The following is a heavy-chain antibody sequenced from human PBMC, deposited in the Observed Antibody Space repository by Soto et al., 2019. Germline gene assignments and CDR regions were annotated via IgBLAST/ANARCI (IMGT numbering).Heavy chain of an antibody. CDR1: GGSISSSSYY. CDR2: IYYSGST. D-gene: IGHD6-19*01. V-gene: IGHV4-39*01. Sequence: SETLSLTCTVSGGSISSSSYYWGWIRQPPGKGLEWIGSIYYSGSTYYNPSLKSRVTISVDTSKNQFSLKLSSVTAADTAVYYSARHIEAVAGNNCFDPWGQGTLVTVSS. J-gene: IGHJ5*02. CDR3: ARHIEAVAGNNCFDP.